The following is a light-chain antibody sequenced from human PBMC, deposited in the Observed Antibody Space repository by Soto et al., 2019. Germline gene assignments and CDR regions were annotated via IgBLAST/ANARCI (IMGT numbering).Light chain of an antibody. CDR1: SSNIGAGYD. CDR2: GNN. J-gene: IGLJ1*01. V-gene: IGLV1-40*01. Sequence: QSVLTQPPSVSGAPGQRVTISCTGSSSNIGAGYDVHWYQQLPGTAPKLLIYGNNNRPSGVPDRFSGSKSGTSASLAITGLQAEDEAYYYCQSYDSSLSGYVFGTGTKVTVL. CDR3: QSYDSSLSGYV.